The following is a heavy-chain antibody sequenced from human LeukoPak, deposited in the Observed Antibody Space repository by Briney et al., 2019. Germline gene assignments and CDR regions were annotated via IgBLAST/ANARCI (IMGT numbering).Heavy chain of an antibody. J-gene: IGHJ4*02. CDR1: GFTFSSYA. V-gene: IGHV3-23*01. Sequence: AESLRLSCAASGFTFSSYAMNWVRQAPGKGLEWLSGISGNAGNTYYADSVKGRFAISRHTSNTVYLQMNSLRAEDTAVYVCARGRLGNGAGHYYFDYWGQGDLVIVSS. CDR3: ARGRLGNGAGHYYFDY. CDR2: ISGNAGNT. D-gene: IGHD7-27*01.